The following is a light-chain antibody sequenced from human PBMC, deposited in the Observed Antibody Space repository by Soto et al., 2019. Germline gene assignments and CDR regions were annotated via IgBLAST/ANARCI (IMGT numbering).Light chain of an antibody. Sequence: TVMTQSPGTLSLTLLERATLSCMASQSVSIHLAWYQQKPGQAPRLLIYDTSTRATGIPARFSGSGSGTEFTLTISSLYSEDFAGYYCQQFSNGPPISSGHGTLLEIK. J-gene: IGKJ5*01. CDR2: DTS. CDR1: QSVSIH. V-gene: IGKV3-15*01. CDR3: QQFSNGPPIS.